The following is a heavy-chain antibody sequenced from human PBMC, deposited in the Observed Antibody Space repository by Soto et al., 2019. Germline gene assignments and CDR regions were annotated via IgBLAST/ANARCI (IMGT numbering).Heavy chain of an antibody. Sequence: SETLSLTCTVSGGSISSYYWSWIRQPPGKGLEWIGYIYYSGSTNYNPSLKSRVTISVDTSKNQFSLKLSSVTAADTAVYYCARMNGVNDYSNYYHFDYWGQGTLVTVSS. J-gene: IGHJ4*02. D-gene: IGHD4-4*01. V-gene: IGHV4-59*01. CDR3: ARMNGVNDYSNYYHFDY. CDR1: GGSISSYY. CDR2: IYYSGST.